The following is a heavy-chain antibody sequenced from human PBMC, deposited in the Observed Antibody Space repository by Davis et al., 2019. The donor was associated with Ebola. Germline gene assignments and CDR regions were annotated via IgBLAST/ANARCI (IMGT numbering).Heavy chain of an antibody. CDR3: TGVAAAGDIDY. J-gene: IGHJ4*02. CDR2: IKSKTDGGTT. D-gene: IGHD6-13*01. V-gene: IGHV3-15*01. CDR1: GFTFGAYA. Sequence: GGSLRLSCTASGFTFGAYAMSWVRQAPGKGLEWVGRIKSKTDGGTTDYAAPVKGRFTISRDDSKNTAYLQMNSLKTEDTAVYYCTGVAAAGDIDYWGQGTLVTVSS.